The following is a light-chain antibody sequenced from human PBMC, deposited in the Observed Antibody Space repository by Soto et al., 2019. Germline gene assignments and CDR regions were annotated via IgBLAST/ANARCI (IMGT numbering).Light chain of an antibody. V-gene: IGKV1-9*01. CDR2: AVF. J-gene: IGKJ5*01. CDR1: QGISNY. CDR3: QQLDKYPLT. Sequence: DIQLTQSPSFLSASVGDRVTITCRASQGISNYLAWYQQKPGRAPKLLIYAVFTLQGRAPSRFSGSGSGTEFTLTISSLQPEDFATYYCQQLDKYPLTFGQGTRLEIK.